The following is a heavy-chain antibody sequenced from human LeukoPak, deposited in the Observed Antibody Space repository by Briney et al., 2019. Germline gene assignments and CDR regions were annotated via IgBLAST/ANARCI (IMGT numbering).Heavy chain of an antibody. V-gene: IGHV4-38-2*02. J-gene: IGHJ4*02. CDR1: GYSISSGYY. Sequence: PSETLSLTCTVSGYSISSGYYWGWIRQPPGKGLEWIGSIYHSGSTYYNPSLKSRVTISVDTSKNQFSLKLSSVTAADTAVYYCARGIAVAGVDYWGQGTLVTISS. CDR2: IYHSGST. CDR3: ARGIAVAGVDY. D-gene: IGHD6-19*01.